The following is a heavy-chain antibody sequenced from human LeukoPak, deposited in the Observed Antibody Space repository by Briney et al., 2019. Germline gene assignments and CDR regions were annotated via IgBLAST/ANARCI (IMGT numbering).Heavy chain of an antibody. V-gene: IGHV3-15*01. Sequence: KSGGSLRLSCAASGFTFSNAWMSWVRQAPGKGLEWVGRIKSKTDGGTTDYAAPVKGRFTISRDDSKNTLYLQMNSLKTEDTAVYYCTTGATYYDFWSGYPDDAFDIWGQGTMVTVSS. CDR2: IKSKTDGGTT. CDR1: GFTFSNAW. CDR3: TTGATYYDFWSGYPDDAFDI. D-gene: IGHD3-3*01. J-gene: IGHJ3*02.